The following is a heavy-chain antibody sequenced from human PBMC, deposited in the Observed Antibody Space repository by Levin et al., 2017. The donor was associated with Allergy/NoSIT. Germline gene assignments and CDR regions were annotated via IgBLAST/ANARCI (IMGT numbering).Heavy chain of an antibody. V-gene: IGHV3-33*01. CDR3: AREGLGYYGMDV. CDR1: GFTFSSYG. CDR2: IWYDGSNK. Sequence: GGSLRLSCAASGFTFSSYGMHWVRQAPGKGLEWVAVIWYDGSNKYYADSVKGRFTISRDNSKNMVHLQMNSLRAEDTAVYYCAREGLGYYGMDVWGQGTTVTVSS. J-gene: IGHJ6*02. D-gene: IGHD2-21*01.